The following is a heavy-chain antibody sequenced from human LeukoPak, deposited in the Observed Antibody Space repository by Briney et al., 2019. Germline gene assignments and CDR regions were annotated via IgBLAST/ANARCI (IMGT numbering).Heavy chain of an antibody. J-gene: IGHJ6*03. D-gene: IGHD3-3*01. CDR2: ISAYNGNT. V-gene: IGHV1-18*01. CDR1: GYTFTSYG. Sequence: ASVKVSCKASGYTFTSYGISWVRQAPGQGLEWMGWISAYNGNTNYAQKLQGRVTMTTDTSTSTAYMELRSLRSDDTAVYYCAREGRCRGDFWSGYYPAIGEHYYYMDVWGKGTTVTVSS. CDR3: AREGRCRGDFWSGYYPAIGEHYYYMDV.